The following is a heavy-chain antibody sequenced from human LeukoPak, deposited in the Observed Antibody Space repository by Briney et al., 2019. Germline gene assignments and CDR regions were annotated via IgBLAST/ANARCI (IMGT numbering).Heavy chain of an antibody. CDR2: IDPSGGST. V-gene: IGHV1-46*01. Sequence: ASVKVSCKASGYTFTRYYMHWVRQAPGQGLEWMGIIDPSGGSTSYAQNFQGGVTMNRDATTSTVYLELSSLRSEDTAVYYCARDFGEMPNYWGQGTLVTVSS. J-gene: IGHJ4*02. CDR1: GYTFTRYY. D-gene: IGHD5-24*01. CDR3: ARDFGEMPNY.